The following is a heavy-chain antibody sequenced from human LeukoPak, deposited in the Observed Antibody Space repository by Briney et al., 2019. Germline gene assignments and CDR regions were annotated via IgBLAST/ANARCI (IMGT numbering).Heavy chain of an antibody. CDR1: GFTFSSYA. Sequence: GGSLRLSCAACGFTFSSYAMSWVRQAPGKGLEWVSAISGSGGSTYYADSVKGRFTISRDNSKNTLYLQMNSLRAKDTAVYYCAKYPLGDYDSSGYYGYWGQGTLVTVSS. CDR2: ISGSGGST. D-gene: IGHD3-22*01. CDR3: AKYPLGDYDSSGYYGY. V-gene: IGHV3-23*01. J-gene: IGHJ4*02.